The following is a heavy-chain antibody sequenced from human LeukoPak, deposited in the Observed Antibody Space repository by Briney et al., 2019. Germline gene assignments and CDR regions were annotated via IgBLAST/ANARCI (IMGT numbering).Heavy chain of an antibody. J-gene: IGHJ5*02. CDR2: IYTSGST. CDR1: GGSISSGSYY. Sequence: PSETLSLTCTVSGGSISSGSYYWSWIRQPAGKGLEWIGRIYTSGSTNYNPSLKSRVTISVDTSKNQFSLKLSSVTAADPAVYYCARAPVVISWFDPWGQGTLVTVSS. V-gene: IGHV4-61*02. CDR3: ARAPVVISWFDP. D-gene: IGHD3-22*01.